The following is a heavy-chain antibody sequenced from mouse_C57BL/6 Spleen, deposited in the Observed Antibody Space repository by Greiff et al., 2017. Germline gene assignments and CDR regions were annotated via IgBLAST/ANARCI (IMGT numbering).Heavy chain of an antibody. CDR2: IDPNSGGT. CDR3: ARLYDGYYGADAMDY. Sequence: QVHVKQPGAELVKPGASVKLSCKASGYTFTSYWMHWVKQRPGRGLEWIGRIDPNSGGTKYNEKFKSKATLTVDKPSSTAYMQLSSLTSEDSAVYYCARLYDGYYGADAMDYWGQGTSVTVSS. D-gene: IGHD2-3*01. J-gene: IGHJ4*01. CDR1: GYTFTSYW. V-gene: IGHV1-72*01.